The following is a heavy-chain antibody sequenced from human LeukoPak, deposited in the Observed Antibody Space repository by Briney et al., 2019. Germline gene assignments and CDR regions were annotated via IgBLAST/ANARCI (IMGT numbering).Heavy chain of an antibody. CDR2: IYPGDSDT. Sequence: GESLKISCKGSGYSFTSYWIGWVRPMPGKGLEWMGIIYPGDSDTRYSPSFQGQVTISADRSISTAYLQWSSLKASDTAMYYCARRGKVAADPFDYWGKETRVTASS. D-gene: IGHD2-2*01. J-gene: IGHJ4*02. V-gene: IGHV5-51*01. CDR3: ARRGKVAADPFDY. CDR1: GYSFTSYW.